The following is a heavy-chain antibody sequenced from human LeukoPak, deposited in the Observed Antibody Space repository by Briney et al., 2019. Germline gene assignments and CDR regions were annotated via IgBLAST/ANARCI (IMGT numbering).Heavy chain of an antibody. CDR1: GFTFSSYA. V-gene: IGHV3-23*01. CDR2: IIGSGGST. J-gene: IGHJ4*02. CDR3: AKGNVAMGTPFEL. Sequence: PGGSLTLSCAASGFTFSSYAMSWVRQAPGKGLEWVSAIIGSGGSTYYADSVKGRFTISRDNSKNTMYLQMNSLIAEDTGVYLCAKGNVAMGTPFELWGQGTL. D-gene: IGHD5-18*01.